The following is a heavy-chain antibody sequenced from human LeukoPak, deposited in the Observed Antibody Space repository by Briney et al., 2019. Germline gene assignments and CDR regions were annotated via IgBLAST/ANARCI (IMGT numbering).Heavy chain of an antibody. V-gene: IGHV4-31*03. CDR1: GGSISSGGYY. Sequence: SQTLSLTCTVSGGSISSGGYYWSWIRQHPGKGLERIGYIYYSGSTYYNPSLKSRVTISVDTSKNQFSLKLSSVTAADTAVYYCARGDVDSEIGYYFDYWGQGTLVTVSS. J-gene: IGHJ4*02. CDR2: IYYSGST. D-gene: IGHD2-21*02. CDR3: ARGDVDSEIGYYFDY.